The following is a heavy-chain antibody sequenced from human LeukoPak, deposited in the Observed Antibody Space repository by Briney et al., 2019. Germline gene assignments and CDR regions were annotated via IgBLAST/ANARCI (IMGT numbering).Heavy chain of an antibody. V-gene: IGHV3-23*01. D-gene: IGHD6-19*01. CDR3: AKGIYSSGWSYFDY. J-gene: IGHJ4*01. Sequence: GGSLRLSCAASGFTFSNSDMSWVRQAPGKGLEWVSTLSGSGITTYYADSVKGRFTISRDNSKNTLYLQMNSLRAEDTAVYYCAKGIYSSGWSYFDYWGHGTLVTVSS. CDR1: GFTFSNSD. CDR2: LSGSGITT.